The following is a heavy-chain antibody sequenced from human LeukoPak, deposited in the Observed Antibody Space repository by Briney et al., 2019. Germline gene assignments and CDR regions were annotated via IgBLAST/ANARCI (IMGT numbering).Heavy chain of an antibody. Sequence: GGSLRLSCAASGFTFSSYAMHWVRQAPGKGLEWVAVISYDGSNKYYADSVKGRFTISRDNSKNTLYLQMNSLRAEDTAVYYCARDVPSPKMSYSSSWFNPDYWGQGTLVTVSS. J-gene: IGHJ4*02. CDR3: ARDVPSPKMSYSSSWFNPDY. CDR2: ISYDGSNK. D-gene: IGHD6-13*01. V-gene: IGHV3-30-3*01. CDR1: GFTFSSYA.